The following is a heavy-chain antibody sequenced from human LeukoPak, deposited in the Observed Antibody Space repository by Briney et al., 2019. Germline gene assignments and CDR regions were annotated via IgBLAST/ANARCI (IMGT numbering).Heavy chain of an antibody. D-gene: IGHD7-27*01. Sequence: PGGSLRLSCVASGFTFSNYWVSWFGQAPGKGLEWVADIKEDGSRKDIVASVKGRFTISRDNAKNSVYLQMNSLRVEDTAVYYCARASPIPSAGDSYYYYMDVWGKGTTVTVSS. CDR3: ARASPIPSAGDSYYYYMDV. CDR1: GFTFSNYW. J-gene: IGHJ6*03. V-gene: IGHV3-7*01. CDR2: IKEDGSRK.